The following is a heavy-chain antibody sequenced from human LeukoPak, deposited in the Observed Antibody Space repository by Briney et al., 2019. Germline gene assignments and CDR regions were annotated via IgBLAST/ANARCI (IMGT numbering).Heavy chain of an antibody. CDR1: GGSISSYY. J-gene: IGHJ5*02. CDR2: IYYSGST. Sequence: PSETLSLTCTVSGGSISSYYWSWIRQPPGKGLEWIGYIYYSGSTNYNPSLKSRVTISVDTSKNQFSLKPSSVTAADTAVYYCARRAYCSGGSCYSRHWFDPWGQGTLVTVSS. V-gene: IGHV4-59*08. CDR3: ARRAYCSGGSCYSRHWFDP. D-gene: IGHD2-15*01.